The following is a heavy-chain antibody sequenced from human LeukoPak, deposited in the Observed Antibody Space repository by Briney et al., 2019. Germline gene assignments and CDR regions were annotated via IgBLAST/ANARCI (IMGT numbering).Heavy chain of an antibody. J-gene: IGHJ6*02. D-gene: IGHD6-6*01. CDR3: AKLVMGSSGDYYYYGMDV. Sequence: GGSLRLSCAASGFTFGDTWMNWVRQVPGQGLEWVANIKQDGSEKFYVASVKGRFTISRDNAKNSLYLQMNSLRAEDTALYYCAKLVMGSSGDYYYYGMDVWGQGTTVTVSS. CDR2: IKQDGSEK. V-gene: IGHV3-7*03. CDR1: GFTFGDTW.